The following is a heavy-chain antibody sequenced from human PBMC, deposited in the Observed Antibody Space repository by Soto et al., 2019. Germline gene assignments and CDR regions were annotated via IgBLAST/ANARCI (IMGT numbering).Heavy chain of an antibody. J-gene: IGHJ4*02. CDR3: AHGLIVGATSVPNYFDY. V-gene: IGHV2-5*02. Sequence: ESGPTLVNPTQTLTLTCTFSGFSLSTSGVGVGWIRQPPGKALEWLALIYWDDDKRYSPSLKSRLTITKDTSKNQVVLTMTNMDPVDTATYYCAHGLIVGATSVPNYFDYWGQGTLVTVSS. CDR1: GFSLSTSGVG. D-gene: IGHD1-26*01. CDR2: IYWDDDK.